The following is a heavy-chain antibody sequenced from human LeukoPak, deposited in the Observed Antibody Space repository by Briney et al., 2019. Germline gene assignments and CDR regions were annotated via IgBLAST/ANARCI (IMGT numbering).Heavy chain of an antibody. CDR2: ISSSSSYI. J-gene: IGHJ4*02. CDR3: ARDGMVRGYFDY. D-gene: IGHD3-10*01. CDR1: GFTFSSYS. V-gene: IGHV3-21*01. Sequence: PGGSLRLSCAASGFTFSSYSMNWVRQAPGKGLEWGSSISSSSSYIYHADSVKGRFTISRDNAKNSLYLKMNSLRAEDTAVYYCARDGMVRGYFDYWGQGTLVTVSS.